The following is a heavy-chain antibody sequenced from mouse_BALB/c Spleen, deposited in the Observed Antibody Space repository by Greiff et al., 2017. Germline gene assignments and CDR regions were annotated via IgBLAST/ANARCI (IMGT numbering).Heavy chain of an antibody. CDR1: GFSLTSYG. D-gene: IGHD2-3*01. J-gene: IGHJ3*01. CDR3: ARGDGYYWFAY. V-gene: IGHV2-4-1*01. CDR2: IWSGGST. Sequence: QVQLQQSGPGLVQPSQSLSITCTVSGFSLTSYGVHWVRQSPGKGLEWLGVIWSGGSTDYNAAFISRLSISKDNSKSQVFFKMNSLQADDTAIYYCARGDGYYWFAYWGQGTLVTVSA.